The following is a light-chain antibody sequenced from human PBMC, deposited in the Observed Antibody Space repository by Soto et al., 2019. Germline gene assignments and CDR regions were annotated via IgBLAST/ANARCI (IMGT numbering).Light chain of an antibody. V-gene: IGKV1-5*01. CDR2: DAS. Sequence: DIQMTQSPSSLSVSVGDRVTITCRASQSISSYLNWYQQKPGEAPKLLIYDASALPRGVPSRFSGSGSGTKFTLTIASLQPDDFATYYCQQYETFSGTFGPGTKVDIK. J-gene: IGKJ1*01. CDR3: QQYETFSGT. CDR1: QSISSY.